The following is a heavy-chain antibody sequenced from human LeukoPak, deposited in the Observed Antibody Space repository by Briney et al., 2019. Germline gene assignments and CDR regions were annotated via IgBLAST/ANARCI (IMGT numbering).Heavy chain of an antibody. Sequence: GGSLRLSCVASGFTVSSNYMSWVRQAPGKGPECVSVIHPGGATYYADSVKGRFTISRDDSKNTLYLQMHSLRAEDTAVYYCARESSGYYFDYWGQGTLVTVSS. CDR1: GFTVSSNY. CDR2: IHPGGAT. V-gene: IGHV3-53*01. J-gene: IGHJ4*02. D-gene: IGHD6-25*01. CDR3: ARESSGYYFDY.